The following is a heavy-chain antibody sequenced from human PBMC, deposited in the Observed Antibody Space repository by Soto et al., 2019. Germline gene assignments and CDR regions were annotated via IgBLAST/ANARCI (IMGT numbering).Heavy chain of an antibody. CDR2: IIPIFGTA. V-gene: IGHV1-69*13. Sequence: SVKVSCKASGGTFSSYAISWVRQAPGQGLEWMGGIIPIFGTANYAQKFQGRVTITADESTSTAYMELSSLRSEDTAVYYCASPSIAARSYYYYYGMDVWGQGTTVTVSS. CDR1: GGTFSSYA. D-gene: IGHD6-6*01. CDR3: ASPSIAARSYYYYYGMDV. J-gene: IGHJ6*02.